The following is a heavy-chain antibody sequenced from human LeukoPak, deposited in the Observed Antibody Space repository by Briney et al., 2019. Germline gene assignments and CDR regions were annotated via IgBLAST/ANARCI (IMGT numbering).Heavy chain of an antibody. Sequence: SETLSLTCTVSGGXISSYYWSWIRQPPGKGLEWLGYIYYSGSTNCNPSLKSRVTISVDTSKNQFSLKLSSVTAADTAVYYCARQELYCSSTSCYGSAFDYWGQGTLVTVSS. V-gene: IGHV4-59*08. J-gene: IGHJ4*02. D-gene: IGHD2-2*01. CDR2: IYYSGST. CDR1: GGXISSYY. CDR3: ARQELYCSSTSCYGSAFDY.